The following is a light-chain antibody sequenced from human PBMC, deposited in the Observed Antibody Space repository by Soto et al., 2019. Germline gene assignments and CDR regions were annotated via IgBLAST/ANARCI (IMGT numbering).Light chain of an antibody. CDR3: QARDSSTAWV. CDR1: KLGEKY. V-gene: IGLV3-1*01. CDR2: QDS. Sequence: SYELTQPPSVSVSPGQTASITCSGDKLGEKYACWYQQKPGQSPVLVIYQDSKRPSGIPERFSGSNSGNTATLTISGSQAMDEADYYCQARDSSTAWVFGGGTKVTVL. J-gene: IGLJ2*01.